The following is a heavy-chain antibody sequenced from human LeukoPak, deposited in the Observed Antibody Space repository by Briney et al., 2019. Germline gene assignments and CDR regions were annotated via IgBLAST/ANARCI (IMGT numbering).Heavy chain of an antibody. CDR1: GGSISSSSYH. J-gene: IGHJ3*02. D-gene: IGHD3-3*01. CDR2: IYYSGST. V-gene: IGHV4-39*01. CDR3: ARRPVLRFLGSDAFDI. Sequence: SETLSLTCTVSGGSISSSSYHWGWIRQPPGKGLEWIGSIYYSGSTYYNPSLKSRVTISVDTSKNQFSLKLSSVTAADTAVYYCARRPVLRFLGSDAFDIWGQGTMVTVSS.